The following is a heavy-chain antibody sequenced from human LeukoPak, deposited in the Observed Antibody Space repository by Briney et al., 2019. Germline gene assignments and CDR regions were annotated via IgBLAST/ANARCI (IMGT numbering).Heavy chain of an antibody. Sequence: GGSLRLSCAASGFSISNYGMHWVRQAPGKGLEWVSTISSSGGSTYYAASVKGHFTISRDNSKNTLYLQMNSLRGEDTAVYYCAKAPESYWYFDLWGRGTLVAVSS. CDR1: GFSISNYG. V-gene: IGHV3-23*01. CDR3: AKAPESYWYFDL. CDR2: ISSSGGST. J-gene: IGHJ2*01.